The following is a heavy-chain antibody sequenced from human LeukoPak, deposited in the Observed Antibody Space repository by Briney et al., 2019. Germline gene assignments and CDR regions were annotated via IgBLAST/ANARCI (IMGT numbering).Heavy chain of an antibody. Sequence: SETLSLTRTVSGGSISTYYWIWIRQPPGKGLEWIGYIYYSGSTSYNPSLKSRATMSVDTSKNQFSLKLTSVTAADTGVYYCAGSFFYDSPGFFYYMDVWGKGTTVTVSS. CDR3: AGSFFYDSPGFFYYMDV. V-gene: IGHV4-59*01. CDR2: IYYSGST. J-gene: IGHJ6*03. D-gene: IGHD3-22*01. CDR1: GGSISTYY.